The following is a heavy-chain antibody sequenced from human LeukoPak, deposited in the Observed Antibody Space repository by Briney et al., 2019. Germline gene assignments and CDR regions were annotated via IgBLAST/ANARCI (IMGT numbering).Heavy chain of an antibody. CDR2: ICTSGST. D-gene: IGHD6-19*01. J-gene: IGHJ4*02. CDR1: GGSISSYY. Sequence: SETLSLTCTVSGGSISSYYWSWIRQPAGKGLEWIGRICTSGSTNYNPSLKSRVTISVDTSKNQFSLKVNAVTAADTAVYFCARRVAVTARYYFDFWGQGALVTVSS. V-gene: IGHV4-4*07. CDR3: ARRVAVTARYYFDF.